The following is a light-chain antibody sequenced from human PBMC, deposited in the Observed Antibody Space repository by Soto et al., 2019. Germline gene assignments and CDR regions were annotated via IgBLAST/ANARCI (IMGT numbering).Light chain of an antibody. V-gene: IGLV2-18*02. CDR3: SSYTSSSTWV. CDR1: SSNIGNNY. Sequence: QSVLTQPPSVSAAPGQKVTISCSGSSSNIGNNYVSWYQQLPGTAPKLMIYEVRNRPSGVSDRFSGSRSGNTASLTISGLQAEDESDYYCSSYTSSSTWVFGGGTQLTVL. J-gene: IGLJ7*01. CDR2: EVR.